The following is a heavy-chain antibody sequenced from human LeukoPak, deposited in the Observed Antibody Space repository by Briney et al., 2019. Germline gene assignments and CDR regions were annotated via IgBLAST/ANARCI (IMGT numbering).Heavy chain of an antibody. D-gene: IGHD2-15*01. V-gene: IGHV3-7*01. Sequence: DSVRGRFTVSRDNAKNSVYLQMKSLRVEDTAVYYCATQLYCSGNSCLTRNFDYWGQGTLVTVSS. CDR3: ATQLYCSGNSCLTRNFDY. J-gene: IGHJ4*02.